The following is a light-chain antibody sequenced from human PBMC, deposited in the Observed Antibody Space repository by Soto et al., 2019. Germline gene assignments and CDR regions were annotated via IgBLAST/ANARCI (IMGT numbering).Light chain of an antibody. Sequence: QSVLTQPPSVSAAPGQEVTISCSGSSSNVGHNSVSWYQQLPGTAPKFLIYGNNNRPSGVPERFSGSKSGTSASLAITGLQAEDEADYYCQSYDTSLSAYVVFGGGTKLTVL. CDR3: QSYDTSLSAYVV. J-gene: IGLJ2*01. CDR2: GNN. V-gene: IGLV1-40*01. CDR1: SSNVGHNS.